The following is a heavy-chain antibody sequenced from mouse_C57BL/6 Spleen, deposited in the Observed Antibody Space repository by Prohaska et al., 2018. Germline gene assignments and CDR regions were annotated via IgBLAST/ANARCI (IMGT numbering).Heavy chain of an antibody. V-gene: IGHV9-3*01. CDR3: ARYYSNLYFDY. CDR1: GYTFTTYG. Sequence: IQLVQSGPELKKPGETVKISCKASGYTFTTYGMSWVKQAPGKGLKWMGWINTYSGVPTYADDFKGRFAFSLETSASTAYLQINNLKNEDTATYFCARYYSNLYFDYWGQGTTLTVSS. CDR2: INTYSGVP. D-gene: IGHD2-5*01. J-gene: IGHJ2*01.